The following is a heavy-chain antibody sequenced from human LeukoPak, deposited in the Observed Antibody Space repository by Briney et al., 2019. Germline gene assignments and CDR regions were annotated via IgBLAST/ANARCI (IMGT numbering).Heavy chain of an antibody. D-gene: IGHD3-10*01. J-gene: IGHJ4*02. V-gene: IGHV4-59*01. CDR3: ASGPYGSADY. CDR1: GGSISSYY. Sequence: SETLSLTCTVSGGSISSYYWSWIRQPPGKGLEWIGYIYYRGSTNYNPSLKSQVTISVDTSKNQFSLKLSSVTAADTAVYYCASGPYGSADYWGQGTLVTVSS. CDR2: IYYRGST.